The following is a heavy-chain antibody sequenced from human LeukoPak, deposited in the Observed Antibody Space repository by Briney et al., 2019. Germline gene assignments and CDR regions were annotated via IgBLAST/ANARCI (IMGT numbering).Heavy chain of an antibody. D-gene: IGHD3-10*01. Sequence: GGSLRLSCAASGLTVSSNYMSWVRQAPGKGLEWVPVIYGGGSTHYADSVKGRFTVSRDNSKNTVFLQMNSLRGEDTAVYYCTRDSRTMAHFDNWGQGTLVTVSS. CDR1: GLTVSSNY. V-gene: IGHV3-66*02. CDR3: TRDSRTMAHFDN. CDR2: IYGGGST. J-gene: IGHJ4*02.